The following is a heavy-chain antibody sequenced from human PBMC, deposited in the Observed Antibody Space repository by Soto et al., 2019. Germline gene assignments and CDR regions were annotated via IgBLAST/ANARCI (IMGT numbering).Heavy chain of an antibody. CDR2: ISGSGDST. J-gene: IGHJ5*02. D-gene: IGHD2-2*01. Sequence: PGGSLRLSWAASGCTFSNYARSWVRQAPGKGVEWVSAISGSGDSTYYADSVKGRFTISRDNSKNTLYLQMNSLRAEDTAVYYCAKRGLGYCSTTSCRRRWVVPWGKGSLATISS. CDR1: GCTFSNYA. V-gene: IGHV3-23*01. CDR3: AKRGLGYCSTTSCRRRWVVP.